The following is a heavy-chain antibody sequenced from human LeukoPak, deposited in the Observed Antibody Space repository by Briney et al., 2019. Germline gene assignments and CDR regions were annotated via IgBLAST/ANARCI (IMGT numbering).Heavy chain of an antibody. Sequence: GATVKVSCKASGYTFTTYYMHLVRQAPGQGLEWMGIINPSGGSTSYAQKFQGRVTMTRDTSTSTVYMELSSLRSDDTAVYYCARGLRDYFDYWGQGTLVTVSS. V-gene: IGHV1-46*01. CDR3: ARGLRDYFDY. CDR1: GYTFTTYY. D-gene: IGHD5-18*01. CDR2: INPSGGST. J-gene: IGHJ4*02.